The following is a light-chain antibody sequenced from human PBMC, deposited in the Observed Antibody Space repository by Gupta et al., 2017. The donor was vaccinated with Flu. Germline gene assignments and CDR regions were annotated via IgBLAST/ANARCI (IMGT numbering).Light chain of an antibody. J-gene: IGKJ3*01. V-gene: IGKV1-5*03. CDR3: QHELSSPVP. CDR2: KAS. CDR1: QNISRW. Sequence: PSTLSAFVGDKVTITCRASQNISRWLEWYQQKPGKAPYLLIYKASKLEGGVPSSFSGSGYGTEFSLTIRSRQPEDFGNYYCQHELSSPVPFGCGTKVGI.